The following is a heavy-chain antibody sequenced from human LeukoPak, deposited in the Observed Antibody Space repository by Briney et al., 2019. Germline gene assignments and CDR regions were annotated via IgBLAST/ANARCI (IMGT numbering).Heavy chain of an antibody. CDR2: ISGSGSTM. CDR3: ARVPAGVSSWSDY. CDR1: GFTFSSYA. V-gene: IGHV3-23*01. D-gene: IGHD6-13*01. J-gene: IGHJ4*02. Sequence: GGSLRLSCAASGFTFSSYAMSWVRQAPGKGLEWVSAISGSGSTMYYPDSVKGRFTISRDNAKNSLYLQMNSLRAEDTAVYYCARVPAGVSSWSDYWGQGTLVTVSS.